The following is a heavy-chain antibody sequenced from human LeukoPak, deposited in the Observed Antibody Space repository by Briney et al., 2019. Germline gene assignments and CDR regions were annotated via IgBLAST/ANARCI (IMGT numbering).Heavy chain of an antibody. CDR2: ISYDGSNR. J-gene: IGHJ4*02. D-gene: IGHD1-26*01. Sequence: GRSLRLSCAASGFTFSSYDMHWVRQAPGKGLEWVAVISYDGSNRYYADSVKGRFTISRDNSKNTLYLQMNSLGAADTAIYYCAGTIGIVGGTTGIDYWGQGTLVTVSS. CDR3: AGTIGIVGGTTGIDY. CDR1: GFTFSSYD. V-gene: IGHV3-30-3*01.